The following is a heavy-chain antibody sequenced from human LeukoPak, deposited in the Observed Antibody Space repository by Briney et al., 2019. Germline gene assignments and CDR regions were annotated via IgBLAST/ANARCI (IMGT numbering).Heavy chain of an antibody. V-gene: IGHV3-30-3*01. CDR2: VSYDGSNK. J-gene: IGHJ6*02. CDR3: ARDLSPYYGSGSDYNGQFGMDV. D-gene: IGHD3-10*01. CDR1: GFTFSSYA. Sequence: PGRSLRLSCAASGFTFSSYAMHWVRQAPGKGLEWVAVVSYDGSNKFYADSVKGRFTISRDNSKNTLYLQMNSLRAEDTAVYYCARDLSPYYGSGSDYNGQFGMDVWGQGTTVTVSS.